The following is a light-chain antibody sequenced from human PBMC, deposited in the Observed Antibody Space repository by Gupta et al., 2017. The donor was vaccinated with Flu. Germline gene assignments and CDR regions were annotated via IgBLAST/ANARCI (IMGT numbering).Light chain of an antibody. CDR3: QAWDSSTAV. V-gene: IGLV3-1*01. Sequence: SYELTQPPSVSVSPGQTASITCSGDKLGDKYACWYQQKPGQDRVLVIYKDSKRPSGSPERFSGSNSGTTATLTISGTQAMDEADYYCQAWDSSTAVFGGGTKLTVL. J-gene: IGLJ2*01. CDR2: KDS. CDR1: KLGDKY.